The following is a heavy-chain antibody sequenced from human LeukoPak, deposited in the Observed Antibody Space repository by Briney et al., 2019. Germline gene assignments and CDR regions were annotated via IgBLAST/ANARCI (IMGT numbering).Heavy chain of an antibody. J-gene: IGHJ4*02. V-gene: IGHV3-30*03. CDR3: ARDLKYYYASGSYSDN. Sequence: GGSLRLSCEASRFTFSNFGMHWVRQAPGKGLEWVAVISYDGTNKYYADSVKGRFTISRDNSKNTLYLQMNSLRAEDTAVYYCARDLKYYYASGSYSDNWGQGTLVTVSS. CDR2: ISYDGTNK. D-gene: IGHD3-10*01. CDR1: RFTFSNFG.